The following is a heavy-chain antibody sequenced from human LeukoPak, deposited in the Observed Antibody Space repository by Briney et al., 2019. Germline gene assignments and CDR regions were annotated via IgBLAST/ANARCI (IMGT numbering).Heavy chain of an antibody. J-gene: IGHJ4*02. V-gene: IGHV3-66*01. CDR1: VLTVSSSY. CDR3: ARDLEAANTYYFDY. CDR2: ISSAGTT. D-gene: IGHD6-13*01. Sequence: SLRLSCAAAVLTVSSSYMSWVRKAPGKGLQWVSSISSAGTTYYADSVKGRFTISRDNSKNTVYLQVNSLRDEDTAVYYCARDLEAANTYYFDYWGQGTMVTVSS.